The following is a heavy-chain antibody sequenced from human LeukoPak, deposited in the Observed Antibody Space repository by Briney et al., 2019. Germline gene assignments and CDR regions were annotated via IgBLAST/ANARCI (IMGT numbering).Heavy chain of an antibody. CDR2: IKQDGSEK. CDR1: GFTFSSYW. Sequence: GGSLRLSCAASGFTFSSYWMSWVRQAPGKGLEWVANIKQDGSEKYYVDSVKGRFTISRDNAKNSLYLQMNSLRAEDTAVYYCARPRTPKEGHDILPYWGQGTLVTVSS. J-gene: IGHJ4*02. D-gene: IGHD3-9*01. V-gene: IGHV3-7*01. CDR3: ARPRTPKEGHDILPY.